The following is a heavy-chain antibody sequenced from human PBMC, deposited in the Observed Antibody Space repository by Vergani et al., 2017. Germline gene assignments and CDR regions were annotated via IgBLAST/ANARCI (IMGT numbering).Heavy chain of an antibody. V-gene: IGHV3-7*01. CDR1: GFTFSSYW. D-gene: IGHD6-19*01. CDR3: GGAGLSGWGPSDY. CDR2: IKQDGSEK. Sequence: EVQLVESGGGLVQPGGSLRLSCAVSGFTFSSYWMTWVRQAPGKGLEWVANIKQDGSEKYYVDSVKGRFTISRDNTKNSLYLQMNSLRAEDTAIYYCGGAGLSGWGPSDYWGQGTLVTVSS. J-gene: IGHJ4*02.